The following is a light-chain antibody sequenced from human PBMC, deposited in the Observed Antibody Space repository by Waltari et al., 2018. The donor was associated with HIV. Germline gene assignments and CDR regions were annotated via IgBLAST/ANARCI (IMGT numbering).Light chain of an antibody. CDR3: AAWDGSLNGWV. J-gene: IGLJ3*02. CDR1: SSHIGSTT. Sequence: QSVLTQPPSASGTPGQRVTISCSGSSSHIGSTTVNWYQQLPGTAPKLLIYNNNQRPSGVPDRFSGSKSGTSASLAISGLQSEDEADYYCAAWDGSLNGWVFGGGTKLTVL. CDR2: NNN. V-gene: IGLV1-44*01.